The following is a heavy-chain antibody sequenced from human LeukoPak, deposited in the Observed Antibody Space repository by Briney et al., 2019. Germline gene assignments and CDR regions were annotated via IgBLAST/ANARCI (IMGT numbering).Heavy chain of an antibody. CDR1: GYTFTDYW. Sequence: ASVKVSCKASGYTFTDYWIHWVREAPGQGLEWMGRIDLKTGDITSAQKFQGRVTMTRDTSISTTYMDLSGLGTDDTAVYYCARDSPHQRFDYWGQGTLVTVSS. V-gene: IGHV1-2*02. J-gene: IGHJ4*02. CDR3: ARDSPHQRFDY. CDR2: IDLKTGDI.